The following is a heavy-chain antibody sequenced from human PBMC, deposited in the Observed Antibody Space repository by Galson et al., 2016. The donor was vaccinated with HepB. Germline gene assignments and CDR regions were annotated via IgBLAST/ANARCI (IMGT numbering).Heavy chain of an antibody. Sequence: SLRLSCAASGFTFSSYGMHWVRQAPGKGLEWVAVIWYDGSNKYYADSVKGRFTISRDNSKNTLYLQMNSLRAEDTAVYYCARDRRVFGVLIIPDYWGQGTLVTVSS. J-gene: IGHJ4*02. V-gene: IGHV3-33*01. D-gene: IGHD3-3*01. CDR3: ARDRRVFGVLIIPDY. CDR2: IWYDGSNK. CDR1: GFTFSSYG.